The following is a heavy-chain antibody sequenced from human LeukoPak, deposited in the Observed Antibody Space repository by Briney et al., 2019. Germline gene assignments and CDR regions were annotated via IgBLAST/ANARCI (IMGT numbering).Heavy chain of an antibody. CDR1: GYTFTGYY. D-gene: IGHD2-2*01. J-gene: IGHJ6*03. CDR3: ARGTPPYAVSSTSYYYYYYMDV. V-gene: IGHV1-8*03. CDR2: MNPNSGNT. Sequence: GASVKVSCKASGYTFTGYYMHWVRQAPGQGLEWMGWMNPNSGNTGYAQKFQGRVTITRNTSISTAYMELSSLRSEDTAVYYCARGTPPYAVSSTSYYYYYYMDVWGKGTTVTVSS.